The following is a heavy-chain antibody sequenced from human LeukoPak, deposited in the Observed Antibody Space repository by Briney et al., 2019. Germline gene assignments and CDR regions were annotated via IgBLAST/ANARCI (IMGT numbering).Heavy chain of an antibody. CDR3: ARTHSNLAFDY. CDR1: GFTYSSYG. Sequence: GGSLRLSCAASGFTYSSYGMHWVRQAPGKGLEWVAVIWYDGSNKYYADSVKGRFTISRDNSKNTLYLQMNSLRAEDTAVYYCARTHSNLAFDYWGQGTLVTVSS. D-gene: IGHD4-11*01. CDR2: IWYDGSNK. J-gene: IGHJ4*02. V-gene: IGHV3-33*01.